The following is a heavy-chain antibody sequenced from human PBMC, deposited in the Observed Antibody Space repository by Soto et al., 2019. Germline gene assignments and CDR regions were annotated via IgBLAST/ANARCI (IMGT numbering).Heavy chain of an antibody. CDR2: ISWNSGSI. D-gene: IGHD6-19*01. Sequence: EVQLVESGGGLVQPGRSLRLSCAASGFTFDDYAMHWVRQAPGKGLEWVSGISWNSGSIGYADSVKGRFTISRDNAKNSLYLQMNSLRAEDTALYYCAKDIFQWLVYYGMDVWGQGTTVTVSS. CDR3: AKDIFQWLVYYGMDV. J-gene: IGHJ6*02. V-gene: IGHV3-9*01. CDR1: GFTFDDYA.